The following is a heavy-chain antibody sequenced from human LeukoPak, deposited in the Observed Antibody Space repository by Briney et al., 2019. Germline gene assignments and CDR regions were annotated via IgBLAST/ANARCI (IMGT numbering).Heavy chain of an antibody. J-gene: IGHJ5*02. D-gene: IGHD3-22*01. CDR2: INPSGGST. CDR3: ASEGVSGTYYYDSSGYWGLNWFDP. CDR1: GYTFTSYY. V-gene: IGHV1-46*01. Sequence: ASVKVSCKASGYTFTSYYMHWVRQAPGQGLEWMGIINPSGGSTSYAQKFQGRVTMTRDTSTSTVYMELSSLRSEGTAVYYCASEGVSGTYYYDSSGYWGLNWFDPWGQGTLVTVSS.